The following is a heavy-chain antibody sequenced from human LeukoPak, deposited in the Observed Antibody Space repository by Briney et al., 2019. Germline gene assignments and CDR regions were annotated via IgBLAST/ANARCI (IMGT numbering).Heavy chain of an antibody. CDR3: ANRYCSGGSCYTFDY. V-gene: IGHV3-23*01. CDR2: ISGSDGST. Sequence: GGSLRLSCAASGFTFSSYAMSWVRQAPGKGLEWVSAISGSDGSTYYADSVKGRFTISRDNSKDTLYLQMNSLRAEDTAVYYCANRYCSGGSCYTFDYWGQGTLVTVSS. J-gene: IGHJ4*02. CDR1: GFTFSSYA. D-gene: IGHD2-15*01.